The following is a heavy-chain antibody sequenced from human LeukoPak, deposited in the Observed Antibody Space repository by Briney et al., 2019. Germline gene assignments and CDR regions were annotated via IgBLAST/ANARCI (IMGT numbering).Heavy chain of an antibody. CDR1: GFSFTSFW. Sequence: GGSLRLSCAASGFSFTSFWMTWVRQAPGKGLEWVANINQDGSEIYPMASVKGRFTISRDNAKNSVYLQMNSLRPEDTGVYYCARDRVTMIAWGQGTQVTVSP. CDR2: INQDGSEI. V-gene: IGHV3-7*01. CDR3: ARDRVTMIA. J-gene: IGHJ5*02. D-gene: IGHD3-22*01.